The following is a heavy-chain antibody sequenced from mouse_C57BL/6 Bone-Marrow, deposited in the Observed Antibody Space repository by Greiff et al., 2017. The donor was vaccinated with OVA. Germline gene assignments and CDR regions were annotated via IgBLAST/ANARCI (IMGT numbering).Heavy chain of an antibody. V-gene: IGHV1-55*01. CDR1: GYTFTSYW. D-gene: IGHD1-1*01. CDR3: ARSDYYGSSFAY. Sequence: LQQPGAELVKPGASVKMSCKASGYTFTSYWITWVKQRPGQGLEWIGDIYPGSGSTNYNEKFKSKATLTVDTSSSTAYMQLSSLTSEDSAVYYCARSDYYGSSFAYWGQGTLVTVSA. J-gene: IGHJ3*01. CDR2: IYPGSGST.